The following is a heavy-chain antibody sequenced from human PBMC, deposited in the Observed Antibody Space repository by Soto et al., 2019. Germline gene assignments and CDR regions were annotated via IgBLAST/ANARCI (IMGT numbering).Heavy chain of an antibody. V-gene: IGHV4-4*02. J-gene: IGHJ6*02. D-gene: IGHD1-26*01. Sequence: PSETLSLTCAVSGGSISSSNWWSWVRQPPGKGLEWIGEIYHSGSTNYNPSLKSRVTISVDKSKNQFSLKPSSVTAADTAVYYCARNSGSYSPYYYGMDVWGQGTTVTVSS. CDR2: IYHSGST. CDR3: ARNSGSYSPYYYGMDV. CDR1: GGSISSSNW.